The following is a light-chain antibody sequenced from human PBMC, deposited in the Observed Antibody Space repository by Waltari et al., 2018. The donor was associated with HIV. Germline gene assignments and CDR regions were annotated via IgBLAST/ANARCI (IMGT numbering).Light chain of an antibody. V-gene: IGLV2-11*01. J-gene: IGLJ2*01. Sequence: QSALTQPRSVSGSPGQSVTISCTGTSSDVGRYNYFSWYQQHPGKAPKLMIYDVSKRPSGVPDRFSGSKSGNTASLTISGLQAEDEADYYCCSYAGSYTPVFGGGTKLTVL. CDR1: SSDVGRYNY. CDR2: DVS. CDR3: CSYAGSYTPV.